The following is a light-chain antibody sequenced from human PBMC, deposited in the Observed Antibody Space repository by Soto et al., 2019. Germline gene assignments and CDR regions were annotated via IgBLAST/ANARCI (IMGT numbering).Light chain of an antibody. CDR2: EVT. V-gene: IGLV2-14*01. Sequence: QSVLTQPASVSGSPGQSITISCTGTSSDVGGHNYVSWYQQHPGTAPKLMIYEVTNRPSGVSNRFSGSKSGNTASLTISGLQAEDEADYYCSSYTSSTTLDVVFGGGTNDRP. CDR1: SSDVGGHNY. CDR3: SSYTSSTTLDVV. J-gene: IGLJ2*01.